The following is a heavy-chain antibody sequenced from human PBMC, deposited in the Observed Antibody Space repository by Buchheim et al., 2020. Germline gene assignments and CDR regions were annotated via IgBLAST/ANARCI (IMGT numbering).Heavy chain of an antibody. CDR3: AQKDSHGFYFDL. Sequence: QVQLAQSGAEVKKPGSSVKLSCKASGGTFNMYAMNWVRQAPGQGLEWMGEIVPLFGTTNYAQNFQGRATITADESTSTAYMELSTLNSEDSAVYYCAQKDSHGFYFDLWGQGTL. CDR2: IVPLFGTT. V-gene: IGHV1-69*01. J-gene: IGHJ4*02. D-gene: IGHD5-18*01. CDR1: GGTFNMYA.